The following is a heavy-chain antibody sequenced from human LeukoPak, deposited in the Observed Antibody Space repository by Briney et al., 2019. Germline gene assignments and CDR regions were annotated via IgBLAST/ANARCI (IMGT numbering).Heavy chain of an antibody. CDR3: ARAPRIYSNYYYYMDV. V-gene: IGHV3-7*01. D-gene: IGHD4-11*01. Sequence: PGGSLRLSCAASGFTFSSYWMSWVRQAPGKGLEWVANIKQDGSEKYYVDSVKGRFTISRDNAKKSLYLQMNSLRAENTAVYYCARAPRIYSNYYYYMDVWGKGTTVTVSS. CDR1: GFTFSSYW. J-gene: IGHJ6*03. CDR2: IKQDGSEK.